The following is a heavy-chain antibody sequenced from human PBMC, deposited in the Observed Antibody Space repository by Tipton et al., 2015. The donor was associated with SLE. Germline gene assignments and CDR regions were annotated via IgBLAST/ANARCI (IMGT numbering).Heavy chain of an antibody. D-gene: IGHD3-16*01. CDR1: GFTVSSNY. J-gene: IGHJ4*02. V-gene: IGHV3-30*03. CDR3: SRDGGDGTPDVSLGASYRGSAFFDW. CDR2: ISYDGKYQ. Sequence: RSLRLSCAASGFTVSSNYMSWVRQAPGKGLEWVALISYDGKYQFYGDSVKGRFTISRDNSNNMLHLEMRGLRGDDTAVYYCSRDGGDGTPDVSLGASYRGSAFFDWWGQGTLVSV.